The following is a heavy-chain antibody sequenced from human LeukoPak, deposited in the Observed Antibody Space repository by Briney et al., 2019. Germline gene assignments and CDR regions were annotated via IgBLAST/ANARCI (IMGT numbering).Heavy chain of an antibody. CDR1: GGSISSSSYY. Sequence: SETLSLTCTVSGGSISSSSYYWGWIRQPPGKGLEWIGSIYYSGSTYYNPSLKSRVTISVDTSKNQFSLKLSSVTAADTAVYYCARPRGYSYPDAFDIWGQGTMVTVSS. CDR3: ARPRGYSYPDAFDI. J-gene: IGHJ3*02. D-gene: IGHD5-18*01. V-gene: IGHV4-39*01. CDR2: IYYSGST.